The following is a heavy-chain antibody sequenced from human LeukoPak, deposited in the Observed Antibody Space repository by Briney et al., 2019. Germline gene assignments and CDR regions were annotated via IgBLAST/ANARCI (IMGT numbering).Heavy chain of an antibody. CDR1: GFTFDDYA. CDR3: AKDIGSSSGRGFDY. CDR2: ISWNSGSI. Sequence: PGGSLRLSCAASGFTFDDYAMLWVRQAPGKGLEWVSGISWNSGSIGYADSVKGRFTISRDNAKNSLYLQINSLRADDTALYYCAKDIGSSSGRGFDYWGQGTLVTVSS. V-gene: IGHV3-9*01. J-gene: IGHJ4*02. D-gene: IGHD6-6*01.